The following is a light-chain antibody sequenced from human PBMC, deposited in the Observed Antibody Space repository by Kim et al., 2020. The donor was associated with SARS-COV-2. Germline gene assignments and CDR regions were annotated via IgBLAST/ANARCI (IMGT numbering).Light chain of an antibody. CDR3: QQSYNTPRT. Sequence: ASVGDRVTVTCRASQNINNFLNWYQQKPVKAPEVLIYAASNLQSGVPSRFSGSGSGTDFTLTINSLQPEDFATYYCQQSYNTPRTFGQGTKVDIK. CDR2: AAS. J-gene: IGKJ1*01. V-gene: IGKV1-39*01. CDR1: QNINNF.